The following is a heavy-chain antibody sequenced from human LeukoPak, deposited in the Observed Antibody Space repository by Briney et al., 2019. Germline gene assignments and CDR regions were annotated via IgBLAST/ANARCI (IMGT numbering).Heavy chain of an antibody. CDR1: GFTFSSYA. CDR3: ARDSLTYYYDSSGYYYARHFDY. CDR2: ISSNGGST. J-gene: IGHJ4*02. D-gene: IGHD3-22*01. V-gene: IGHV3-64*01. Sequence: GGSLRLSCAASGFTFSSYAMHWVRQAPGKGLEYVSAISSNGGSTYYANSVKGRFTISRDNSKNTLYLQMGSLRAEDMAVYYCARDSLTYYYDSSGYYYARHFDYWGQGTLVTVSS.